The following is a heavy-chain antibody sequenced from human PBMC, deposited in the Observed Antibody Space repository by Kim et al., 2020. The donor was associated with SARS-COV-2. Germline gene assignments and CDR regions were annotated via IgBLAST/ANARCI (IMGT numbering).Heavy chain of an antibody. V-gene: IGHV3-48*03. CDR1: GFTFSSYE. J-gene: IGHJ6*03. CDR3: ARDAQYSSSWTSYHYYYYYMDV. CDR2: ISESGTTI. Sequence: GGSLRLSCAASGFTFSSYEMNWVRQAPGKGLEWVSFISESGTTIYYADSVKGRFTISRDNAKNSLYLQMNSLRAEDTAVYYCARDAQYSSSWTSYHYYYYYMDVWGKGTTVTVSS. D-gene: IGHD6-13*01.